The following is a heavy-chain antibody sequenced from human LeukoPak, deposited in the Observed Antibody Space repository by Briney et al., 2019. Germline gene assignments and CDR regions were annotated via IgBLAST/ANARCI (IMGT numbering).Heavy chain of an antibody. J-gene: IGHJ4*02. Sequence: GGSLRLSCAASGFTVSSNYMSWVRQAPGKGLEWVSVIYSGGSTYYADSVKGRFTISRDNSKNTLYLQMNSLRAEDTAVYYCAKVGAGTTVTYFDYWGQGTLVTVSS. D-gene: IGHD4-11*01. CDR3: AKVGAGTTVTYFDY. CDR2: IYSGGST. CDR1: GFTVSSNY. V-gene: IGHV3-53*01.